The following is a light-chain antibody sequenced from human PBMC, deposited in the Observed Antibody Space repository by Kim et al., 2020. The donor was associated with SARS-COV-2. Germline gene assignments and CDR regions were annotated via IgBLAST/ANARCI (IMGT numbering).Light chain of an antibody. Sequence: AFGQPVRITCQGDSLRSYYASWYQQKPGQAPVLVIYGKNNRPSGIPDRFSGSSSGNTASLTITGAQAEDEADYYCNSRDSSGNHLVFGGGTQLTVL. CDR1: SLRSYY. CDR3: NSRDSSGNHLV. J-gene: IGLJ3*02. V-gene: IGLV3-19*01. CDR2: GKN.